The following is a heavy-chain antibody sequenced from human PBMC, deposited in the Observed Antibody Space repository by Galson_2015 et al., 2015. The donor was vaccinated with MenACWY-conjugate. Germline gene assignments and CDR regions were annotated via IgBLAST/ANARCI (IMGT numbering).Heavy chain of an antibody. CDR3: VMLTATGWYVRLDS. CDR1: GYRFSTDW. J-gene: IGHJ4*02. Sequence: QSGAEVKKPGESLLISCRASGYRFSTDWIGCVRQMPEKDREWMGIIFPADPDTRYSPSFQGQVTISADKSTSTAYPQWSSLRASETAIYYCVMLTATGWYVRLDSWGQGTLVTVSS. CDR2: IFPADPDT. D-gene: IGHD6-19*01. V-gene: IGHV5-51*01.